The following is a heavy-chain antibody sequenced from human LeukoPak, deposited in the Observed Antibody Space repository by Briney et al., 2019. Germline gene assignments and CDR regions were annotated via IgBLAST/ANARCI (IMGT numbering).Heavy chain of an antibody. CDR2: INHSGST. D-gene: IGHD1-26*01. J-gene: IGHJ5*02. Sequence: SETLSLTCAVYGGSFSGYYWSWIRQPPGKGLEWIGEINHSGSTNYNPSLKSRVTISVDTSKNQFSLKLSSVTAADTAVYYCARGLGFVLASGVNWFDPWGQGTLVTVSS. CDR1: GGSFSGYY. V-gene: IGHV4-34*01. CDR3: ARGLGFVLASGVNWFDP.